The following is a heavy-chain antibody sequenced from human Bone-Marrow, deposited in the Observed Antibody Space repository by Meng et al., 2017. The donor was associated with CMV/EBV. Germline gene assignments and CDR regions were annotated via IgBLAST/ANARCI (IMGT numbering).Heavy chain of an antibody. V-gene: IGHV3-33*03. CDR3: AKDGLPLGTYYYGRDV. Sequence: GESLKISCAASGFIFSSYGMHWVRQAPGKGLEWVAIIWYDGSNKHYADSVKGRFTISRDNSKNTMYLQMNSLRAEDTAVYYCAKDGLPLGTYYYGRDVWGQGTTVTVYS. CDR2: IWYDGSNK. J-gene: IGHJ6*02. D-gene: IGHD1-1*01. CDR1: GFIFSSYG.